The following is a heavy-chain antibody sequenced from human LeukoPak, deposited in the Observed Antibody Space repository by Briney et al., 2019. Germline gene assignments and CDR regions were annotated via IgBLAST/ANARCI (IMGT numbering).Heavy chain of an antibody. Sequence: GRSLRLSRAASGFTFHQYAIHWVRQVPGKGLEWVSGISWNSGSIGYADSVKGRFTISRDSAKNSVYLQMNSLRPEDTALYYCAKDKAPLYSGYDWDLDFWGQGTLVTVSS. CDR2: ISWNSGSI. V-gene: IGHV3-9*01. CDR1: GFTFHQYA. CDR3: AKDKAPLYSGYDWDLDF. D-gene: IGHD5-12*01. J-gene: IGHJ4*02.